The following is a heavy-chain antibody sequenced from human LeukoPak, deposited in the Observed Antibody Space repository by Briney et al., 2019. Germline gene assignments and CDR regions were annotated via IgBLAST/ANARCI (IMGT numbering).Heavy chain of an antibody. CDR2: ISWNSGSI. CDR1: GFTFDDYA. J-gene: IGHJ4*02. V-gene: IGHV3-9*01. CDR3: AKDHTYYYDSSGYPGYFDY. D-gene: IGHD3-22*01. Sequence: RPGGSLRLSCAASGFTFDDYAMPWVRQAPGKGLEWVSGISWNSGSIGYADSVKGRFTISRDNAKNSLYLQMNSLRAEDTALYYCAKDHTYYYDSSGYPGYFDYWGQGTLVTVSS.